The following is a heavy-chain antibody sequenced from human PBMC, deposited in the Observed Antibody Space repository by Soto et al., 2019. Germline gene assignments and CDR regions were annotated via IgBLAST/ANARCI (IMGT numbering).Heavy chain of an antibody. CDR3: ARGYSNCSSTSYYYMVV. CDR2: IYYSGST. CDR1: GGSISSYY. Sequence: SETLSLTCTVSGGSISSYYWSWIRQPPGKGLEWIGYIYYSGSTNYNPSLKSRVTISVDTSKNQFSLKLSSVTAADTAVYYCARGYSNCSSTSYYYMVVRRKAPTITV. V-gene: IGHV4-59*12. J-gene: IGHJ6*03. D-gene: IGHD2-2*01.